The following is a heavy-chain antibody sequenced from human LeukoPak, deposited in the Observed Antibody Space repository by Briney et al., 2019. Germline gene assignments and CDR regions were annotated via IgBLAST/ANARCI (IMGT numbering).Heavy chain of an antibody. D-gene: IGHD4-17*01. J-gene: IGHJ4*02. CDR1: GFTFSSYA. Sequence: GGSLRLSCAASGFTFSSYAMSWVRQAPGKGLEWVSAISGSGGSTYYADSVKGRFTISRDNSKNTLYLQMNSLRAEDTAVYYCANAHHGDYFFYFDYWGQGTLVTVSS. CDR2: ISGSGGST. V-gene: IGHV3-23*01. CDR3: ANAHHGDYFFYFDY.